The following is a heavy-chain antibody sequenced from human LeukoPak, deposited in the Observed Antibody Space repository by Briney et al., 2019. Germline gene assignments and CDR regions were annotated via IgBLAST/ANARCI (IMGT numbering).Heavy chain of an antibody. CDR2: ISASGGST. CDR3: ARLAGAGSEMVD. CDR1: GFTFTNYA. Sequence: GGSLRLSCAASGFTFTNYAMSWVRQAPGKGLEWVSVISASGGSTKYADSVKGRVSISRDNSKNTLYLRMNSLRAEDTAVYYCARLAGAGSEMVDWGQGTLVTVSS. V-gene: IGHV3-23*01. J-gene: IGHJ4*02. D-gene: IGHD5-24*01.